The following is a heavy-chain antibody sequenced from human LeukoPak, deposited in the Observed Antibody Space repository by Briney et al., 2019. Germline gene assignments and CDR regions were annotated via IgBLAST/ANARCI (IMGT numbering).Heavy chain of an antibody. J-gene: IGHJ4*02. CDR1: GFTLRGYG. D-gene: IGHD2-21*02. V-gene: IGHV3-74*01. CDR2: INSDGSST. Sequence: PGGSLRLSCAASGFTLRGYGMHWVRQAPGKGLVWVSRINSDGSSTSYADSVKGRFTISRDNAKNTLYLQMNSLRAEDTAVYYCARDEVAYCGGDCYPDYWGQGTLVTVSS. CDR3: ARDEVAYCGGDCYPDY.